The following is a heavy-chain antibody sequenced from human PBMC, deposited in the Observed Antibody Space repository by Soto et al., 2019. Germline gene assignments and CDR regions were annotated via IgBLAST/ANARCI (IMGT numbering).Heavy chain of an antibody. J-gene: IGHJ3*02. CDR3: AAYSSSLGTFDI. Sequence: VAGGSLSRYYWTWIRQPAGKGLEWIGRIYTSGSTNYNPSLKSRVTMSVDTSKNQFSLKLSSVTAADTAVYYCAAYSSSLGTFDIWGQGTKVT. D-gene: IGHD6-13*01. CDR1: GGSLSRYY. CDR2: IYTSGST. V-gene: IGHV4-4*07.